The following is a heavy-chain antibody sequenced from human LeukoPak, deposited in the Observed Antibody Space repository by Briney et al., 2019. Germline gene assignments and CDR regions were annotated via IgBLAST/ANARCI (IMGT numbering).Heavy chain of an antibody. CDR3: AREEGYIYGLLDY. CDR1: GFTFSNYG. D-gene: IGHD5-18*01. J-gene: IGHJ4*02. Sequence: GGSLRLSCAASGFTFSNYGMSWVRQAPGKGPEWVSAISGGGGNTYYADSVKGRFTISRDNSKNTLYLQMNSLRADDTAVYYCAREEGYIYGLLDYWGQGTLVTVSS. CDR2: ISGGGGNT. V-gene: IGHV3-23*01.